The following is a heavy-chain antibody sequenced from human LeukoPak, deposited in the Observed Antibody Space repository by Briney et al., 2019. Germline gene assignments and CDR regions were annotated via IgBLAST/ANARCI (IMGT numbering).Heavy chain of an antibody. J-gene: IGHJ4*02. Sequence: SETLSLTCTVSGGSLSSYYWSWIRRPPGKGLEWLGYIYYSGSTNYSPSLKSRVTISIYTSNNQFSLKLNSVAAADTAVYYCARLAYCGGDCWYFDSWGQGTLVTVSS. V-gene: IGHV4-59*01. CDR2: IYYSGST. CDR1: GGSLSSYY. D-gene: IGHD2-21*02. CDR3: ARLAYCGGDCWYFDS.